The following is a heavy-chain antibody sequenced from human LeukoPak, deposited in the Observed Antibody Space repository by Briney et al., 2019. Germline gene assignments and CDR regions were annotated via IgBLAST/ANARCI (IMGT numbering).Heavy chain of an antibody. V-gene: IGHV1-2*02. D-gene: IGHD4-17*01. Sequence: GASVKVSCKASGYTFTGYYMHWVRQAPGQGLEWMGWINPNSGGTNYAQKFQGRVTMTRDTSITTAYMELNRLKSDDTAFYYCARDWAYGDYESGDYWGQGTLVTVSS. CDR2: INPNSGGT. CDR3: ARDWAYGDYESGDY. J-gene: IGHJ4*02. CDR1: GYTFTGYY.